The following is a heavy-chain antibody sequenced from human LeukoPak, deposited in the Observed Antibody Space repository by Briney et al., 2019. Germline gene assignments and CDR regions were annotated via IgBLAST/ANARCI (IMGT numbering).Heavy chain of an antibody. CDR3: ARSGPAAMGYYYYTMDV. Sequence: SETLSLTCTVSGGSISSGSYYWSWIRQPAGKGLEWIGRIYTSGSTNYNPSLKSRVTISVDTSKNQFSLKLSSVTAADTAVYYCARSGPAAMGYYYYTMDVWGQGTTVTVSS. J-gene: IGHJ6*02. D-gene: IGHD2-2*01. CDR1: GGSISSGSYY. V-gene: IGHV4-61*02. CDR2: IYTSGST.